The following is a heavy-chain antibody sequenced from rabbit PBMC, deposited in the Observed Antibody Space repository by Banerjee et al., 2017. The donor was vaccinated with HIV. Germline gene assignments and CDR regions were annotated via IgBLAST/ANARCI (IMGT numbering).Heavy chain of an antibody. CDR2: INTSSGNT. V-gene: IGHV1S45*01. D-gene: IGHD1-1*01. CDR1: GFSFSNRYV. Sequence: QEQLEESGGGLVKPEGSLTLTCKASGFSFSNRYVMCWVRQAPGKGLEWIGCINTSSGNTVYASWAKGRFTISSHNAQNTLYLQLNSLTAADTATYFCARASSSGYIGYYFKLWGPGTLVTVS. J-gene: IGHJ4*01. CDR3: ARASSSGYIGYYFKL.